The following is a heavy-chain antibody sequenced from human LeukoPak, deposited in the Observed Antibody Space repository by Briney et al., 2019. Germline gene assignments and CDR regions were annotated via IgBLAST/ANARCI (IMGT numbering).Heavy chain of an antibody. V-gene: IGHV1-8*02. J-gene: IGHJ5*02. Sequence: GASVKVSCKASGGTYNNYAITWVRQATGQGLEWMGWMNPNSGNTGYAQKFQGRVTMTRNTSISTAYMELSSLRSEDTAVYYCARGQRYGSGSYWADWFDPWGQGTLVTVSS. CDR2: MNPNSGNT. D-gene: IGHD3-10*01. CDR1: GGTYNNYA. CDR3: ARGQRYGSGSYWADWFDP.